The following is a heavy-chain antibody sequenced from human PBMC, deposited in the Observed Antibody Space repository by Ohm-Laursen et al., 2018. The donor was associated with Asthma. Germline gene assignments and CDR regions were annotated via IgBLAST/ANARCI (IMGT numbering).Heavy chain of an antibody. V-gene: IGHV3-30*18. CDR3: AKDVSSHTTGYYGMDV. J-gene: IGHJ6*02. CDR1: GFTLSSYG. Sequence: SLRLSCAASGFTLSSYGMHWVRQAPGKGLEWVAVISYDGSNKYYADSVKGRFTISRDNSKNTLYLQMNSLRAEDTAVYYCAKDVSSHTTGYYGMDVWGQGTTVTVSS. CDR2: ISYDGSNK. D-gene: IGHD4-17*01.